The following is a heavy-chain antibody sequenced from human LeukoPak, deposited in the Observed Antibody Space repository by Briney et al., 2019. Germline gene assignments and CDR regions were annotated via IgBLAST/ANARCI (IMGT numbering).Heavy chain of an antibody. Sequence: GGSLRLSCAASGFTLSSYEMNWVRQAPGKGLEWVSYISSSGRIIYYPDSVKGRFTVSRDNAKNSLYLQMNSLRAEDTAVYYCSRGLRPADFWGQGTLVTVSS. CDR3: SRGLRPADF. D-gene: IGHD2-2*01. CDR2: ISSSGRII. V-gene: IGHV3-48*03. CDR1: GFTLSSYE. J-gene: IGHJ4*02.